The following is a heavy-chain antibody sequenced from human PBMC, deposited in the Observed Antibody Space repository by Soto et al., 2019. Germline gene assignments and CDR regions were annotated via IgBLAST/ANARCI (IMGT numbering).Heavy chain of an antibody. CDR3: ARDVEYCSSTSCSQLTDY. CDR2: IKQDGSEK. Sequence: EVQLVESGGGLVQPGGSLRLSCAASGFTFSSYWMSWVRQAPGKGLEWVANIKQDGSEKYYVDSVKGRFTISRDNAKNSLYLQMNSLRAEDTAVYYCARDVEYCSSTSCSQLTDYWGQGTLVTVSS. CDR1: GFTFSSYW. J-gene: IGHJ4*02. V-gene: IGHV3-7*01. D-gene: IGHD2-2*01.